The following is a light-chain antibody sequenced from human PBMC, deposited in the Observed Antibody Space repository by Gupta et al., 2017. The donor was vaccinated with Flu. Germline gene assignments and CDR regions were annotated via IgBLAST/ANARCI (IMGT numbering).Light chain of an antibody. V-gene: IGLV1-44*01. J-gene: IGLJ3*02. CDR1: SSNIGSNT. Sequence: QSVLTQPPSASGTPGRRVTISCSGSSSNIGSNTVNWYQQLPGTAPKLLIYSNNQRPSGVPDRFSGSKSGTSASLTISGLQAEDEADYYCAAWDDSLKGVFGGGTKLTV. CDR2: SNN. CDR3: AAWDDSLKGV.